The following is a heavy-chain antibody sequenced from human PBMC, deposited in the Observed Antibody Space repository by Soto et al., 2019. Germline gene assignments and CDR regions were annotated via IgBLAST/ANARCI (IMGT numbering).Heavy chain of an antibody. CDR3: ARHNYYGSGSYYKPSALFDY. CDR1: GYSFTSYW. J-gene: IGHJ4*02. V-gene: IGHV5-51*01. Sequence: ESLKISCKGSGYSFTSYWIGWVRQMPGKGLEWMGIIYPGDSDTRYSPSFQGQVTISADKSISTAYLQWSSLKASDTAMYYFARHNYYGSGSYYKPSALFDYWGQGTLVTVSS. CDR2: IYPGDSDT. D-gene: IGHD3-10*01.